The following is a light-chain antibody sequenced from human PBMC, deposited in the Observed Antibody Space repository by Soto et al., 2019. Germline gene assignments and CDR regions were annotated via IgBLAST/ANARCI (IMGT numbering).Light chain of an antibody. V-gene: IGKV3-15*01. CDR1: QSISSN. CDR3: QQYNNWPLGK. CDR2: GAS. Sequence: EIVMTQSPATLSVSPGERATLSCRASQSISSNLAWYQQKPGQAPRLLIYGASTRATGIPARFSGSGSGTEFTLTISSLQSEDFAVYYCQQYNNWPLGKLGQGTKVDIK. J-gene: IGKJ1*01.